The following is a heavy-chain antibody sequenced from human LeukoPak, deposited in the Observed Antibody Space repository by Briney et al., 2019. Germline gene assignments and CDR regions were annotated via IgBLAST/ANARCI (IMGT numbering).Heavy chain of an antibody. J-gene: IGHJ4*02. CDR2: ISGSGGST. CDR1: GFTFSSYA. V-gene: IGHV3-23*01. Sequence: GGSLRLSCAASGFTFSSYAMSWVRQAPGKGLEWVSAISGSGGSTYYADSVKGRFTISRDNSKNTLYQQMNSLRAEDTAVYYCAKTNVEQWLVNGFDYWGQGTLVTVSS. D-gene: IGHD6-19*01. CDR3: AKTNVEQWLVNGFDY.